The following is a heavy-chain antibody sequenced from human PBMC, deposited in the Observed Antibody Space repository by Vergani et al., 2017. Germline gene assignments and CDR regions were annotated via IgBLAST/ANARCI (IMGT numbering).Heavy chain of an antibody. J-gene: IGHJ6*03. Sequence: QVQLQESGPGLVKPSQTLSITCTVSGGSISSGGYYWGWIRQHPGKGLEWIGYIYYSGNTYFNPSLKNRVSMSEDTSKNQVSLKVSSVTAADTAVYYCARASVETTMRRREYYYYMDVWGEGTTVTVSS. V-gene: IGHV4-31*03. CDR2: IYYSGNT. CDR1: GGSISSGGYY. CDR3: ARASVETTMRRREYYYYMDV. D-gene: IGHD5-18*01.